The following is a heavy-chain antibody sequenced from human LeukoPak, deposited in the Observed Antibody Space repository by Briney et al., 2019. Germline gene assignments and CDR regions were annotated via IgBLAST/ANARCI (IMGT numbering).Heavy chain of an antibody. D-gene: IGHD3-10*01. V-gene: IGHV3-30*18. Sequence: GGSLRLSCAASGFTVSSNYVSWVRQAPGKGLEWVAVISFDKSNQYYADSVKGRFTISRDNSKNTLYLQMNSLRPEDTAVYFCAKDFYGSGSLPGGPWGQGTLVTVSS. CDR3: AKDFYGSGSLPGGP. CDR1: GFTVSSNY. CDR2: ISFDKSNQ. J-gene: IGHJ5*02.